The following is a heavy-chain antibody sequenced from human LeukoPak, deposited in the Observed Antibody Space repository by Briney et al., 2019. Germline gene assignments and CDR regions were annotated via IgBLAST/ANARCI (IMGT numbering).Heavy chain of an antibody. CDR2: TSYDGNNE. Sequence: GRSLRLSCAASGFTFKTYAMHWVRQAPGKGLAWVAVTSYDGNNEYYTDSVKGRFTISRDNSKNTLYLQMGSLRAEDMAVYYCAKDRSWGMNSAEYWGQGTLVTVSS. CDR3: AKDRSWGMNSAEY. CDR1: GFTFKTYA. D-gene: IGHD7-27*01. J-gene: IGHJ4*02. V-gene: IGHV3-30*14.